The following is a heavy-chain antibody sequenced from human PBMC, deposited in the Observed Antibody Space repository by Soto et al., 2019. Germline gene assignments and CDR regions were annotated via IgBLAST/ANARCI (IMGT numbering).Heavy chain of an antibody. J-gene: IGHJ4*02. V-gene: IGHV1-3*01. CDR3: ARAYAGDASPDY. CDR1: GYTFTSYA. CDR2: INAGNGNT. D-gene: IGHD2-2*01. Sequence: QVQLVQSGAEVKKPGASVKVSCKASGYTFTSYAMHWVRQAPGQRLEWMGWINAGNGNTKYSQNFQGRVTITRDTSASTAYMELSSLISEDTAVFYCARAYAGDASPDYWGLGTPVTVSS.